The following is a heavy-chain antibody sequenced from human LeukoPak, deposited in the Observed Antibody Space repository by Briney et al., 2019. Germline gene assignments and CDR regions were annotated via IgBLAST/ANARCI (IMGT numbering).Heavy chain of an antibody. V-gene: IGHV4-4*07. J-gene: IGHJ6*03. CDR2: IYTSGST. CDR1: GGSISSYY. Sequence: PSETLSLTCTVSGGSISSYYWSWIRQPAGKGLEWIGRIYTSGSTNYNPSLKSRVTMSVDTSKNQFSLKLSSVTAADTAVYYCARDFCNGYNYPYYYYYMDVWGKGTTVTVSS. CDR3: ARDFCNGYNYPYYYYYMDV. D-gene: IGHD5-24*01.